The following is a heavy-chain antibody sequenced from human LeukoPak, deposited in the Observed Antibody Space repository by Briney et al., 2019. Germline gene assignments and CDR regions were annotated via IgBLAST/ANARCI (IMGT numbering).Heavy chain of an antibody. CDR3: ARDSGDSSAWYALFRY. J-gene: IGHJ4*02. Sequence: SVKGRFIISRDNAKNSLYLQMNSLRAEDTAVYYCARDSGDSSAWYALFRYWGQGTLVTVSS. D-gene: IGHD6-19*01. V-gene: IGHV3-21*01.